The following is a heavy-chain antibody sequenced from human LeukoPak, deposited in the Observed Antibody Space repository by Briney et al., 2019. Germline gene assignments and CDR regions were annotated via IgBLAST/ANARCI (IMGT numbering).Heavy chain of an antibody. Sequence: GESLKISCKGSGYSFTSYWISWVRQMPGKGLEWMGRIDPSDSYTNYSPSFQGHVTISADKSISTAYLQRSSLKASDTAMYYCARHGYDFWSGYSFDAFDIWGQGTMVTVSS. CDR3: ARHGYDFWSGYSFDAFDI. CDR1: GYSFTSYW. D-gene: IGHD3-3*01. V-gene: IGHV5-10-1*01. J-gene: IGHJ3*02. CDR2: IDPSDSYT.